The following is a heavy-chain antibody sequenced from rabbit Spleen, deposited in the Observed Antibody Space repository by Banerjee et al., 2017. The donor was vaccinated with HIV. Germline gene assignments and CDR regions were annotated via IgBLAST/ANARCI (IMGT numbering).Heavy chain of an antibody. Sequence: QSLEESGGGLVKPGGILTLSCKASGFTISSTYYMSWVRQAPGKGLEWIACIGTNNDRTYYANWAKGRFTISKTSSTTVTLQMTSLTAADTATYFCARDLDGVIGWNFGWWGPGTLVTVS. CDR2: IGTNNDRT. CDR3: ARDLDGVIGWNFGW. V-gene: IGHV1S40*01. J-gene: IGHJ4*01. D-gene: IGHD1-1*01. CDR1: GFTISSTYY.